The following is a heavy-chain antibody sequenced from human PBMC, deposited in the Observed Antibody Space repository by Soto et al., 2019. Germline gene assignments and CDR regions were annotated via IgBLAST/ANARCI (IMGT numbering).Heavy chain of an antibody. CDR2: IIPIFGTA. V-gene: IGHV1-69*13. CDR1: GGTFSSYA. J-gene: IGHJ3*02. Sequence: ASVKVSCTASGGTFSSYAISWVRQAPGQGLEWMGGIIPIFGTANYAQKFQGRVTITADESTSTAYMELSSLRSEDTAVYYCARDPEEQLHAFDIWGQGTMVTVSS. CDR3: ARDPEEQLHAFDI. D-gene: IGHD6-6*01.